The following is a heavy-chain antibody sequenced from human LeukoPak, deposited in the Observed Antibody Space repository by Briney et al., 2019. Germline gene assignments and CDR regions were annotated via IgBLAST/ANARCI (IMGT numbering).Heavy chain of an antibody. CDR3: ARGKKARGLNSRPNWFDP. CDR2: INHSGSP. CDR1: GGSFSGYY. V-gene: IGHV4-34*01. D-gene: IGHD6-13*01. J-gene: IGHJ5*02. Sequence: SETLSPTCAVYGGSFSGYYWSWIRQPPGKGLEWIGGINHSGSPNYNPSLKRRVTISGDTYKNQSSLKLSSVTHADTAVYYCARGKKARGLNSRPNWFDPWGQGTLVTVSS.